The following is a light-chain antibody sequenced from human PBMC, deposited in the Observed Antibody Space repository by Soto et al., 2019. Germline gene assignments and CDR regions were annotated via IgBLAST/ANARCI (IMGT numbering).Light chain of an antibody. CDR3: SSYTSSSTRSVV. V-gene: IGLV2-14*01. CDR2: EVS. CDR1: SSDVGGYNY. Sequence: QSVLTQPASVSGSPGQSITISCTGTSSDVGGYNYVSWYQQHPGKAPKLMIYEVSNRPSGVSNRFSGSKSGNTASLTISWLQAEDEADYYCSSYTSSSTRSVVFGGGTKLTVL. J-gene: IGLJ2*01.